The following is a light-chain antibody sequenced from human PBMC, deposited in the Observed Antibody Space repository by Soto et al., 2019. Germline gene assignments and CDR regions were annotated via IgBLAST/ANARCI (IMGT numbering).Light chain of an antibody. V-gene: IGKV3-11*01. CDR2: DAS. J-gene: IGKJ5*01. CDR1: QSFSDY. CDR3: QLRNNWPPSIT. Sequence: EIVLTQSPATLSLSPGERSTLSCMSVQSFSDYLAWYQQKPGQAPRLLIYDASTRATGIPARLRGSGSGTDFTLTISSPEPEDFAVYYCQLRNNWPPSITFGQGTRLEIK.